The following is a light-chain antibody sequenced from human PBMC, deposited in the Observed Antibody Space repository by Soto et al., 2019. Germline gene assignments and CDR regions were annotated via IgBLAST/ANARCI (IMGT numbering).Light chain of an antibody. V-gene: IGKV1-39*01. CDR3: QQSYIITRA. CDR1: QTIGSY. CDR2: AAY. Sequence: DIYMTQSPSSLSASVGDRVTITCRASQTIGSYVNWYQQKPAKAPKLLIYAAYSLHSGVPSRFTGSGYGTDCTLTISSLQPEDFATYDCQQSYIITRAFGQGTKMEIK. J-gene: IGKJ1*01.